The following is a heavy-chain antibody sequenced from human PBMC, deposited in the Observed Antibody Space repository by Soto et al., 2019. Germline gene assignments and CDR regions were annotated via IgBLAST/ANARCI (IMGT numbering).Heavy chain of an antibody. D-gene: IGHD3-10*01. V-gene: IGHV4-31*03. CDR1: GGSISSGGYY. J-gene: IGHJ4*02. CDR2: IYYTGST. CDR3: ATLYMVRGVRTFDY. Sequence: QVQLQESGPGLVKPSQTLSLTCTVSGGSISSGGYYWSWIRQHPGKGLEWIGYIYYTGSTYYNPSLKSRVTISVAPSKNQFSLKLSSVTAADTAVYYCATLYMVRGVRTFDYWGQGTLVTVSS.